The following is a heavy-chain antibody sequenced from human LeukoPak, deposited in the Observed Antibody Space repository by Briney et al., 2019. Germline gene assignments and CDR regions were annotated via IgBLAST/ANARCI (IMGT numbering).Heavy chain of an antibody. V-gene: IGHV3-23*01. D-gene: IGHD6-19*01. J-gene: IGHJ4*02. Sequence: GGSLRLSCAASRFTSGNNAMSWVRQAPGKGLEWVATITGSGDSTYYADSVKGRFSISRDNSKNTLFLRMSSLRAEDTALYYCAKLVAVPGRDDYWGQGTLVTVSS. CDR1: RFTSGNNA. CDR3: AKLVAVPGRDDY. CDR2: ITGSGDST.